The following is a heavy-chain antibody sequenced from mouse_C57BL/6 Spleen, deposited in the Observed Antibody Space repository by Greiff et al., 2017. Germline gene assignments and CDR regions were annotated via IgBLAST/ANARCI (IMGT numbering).Heavy chain of an antibody. Sequence: EVQLQQSVAELVRPGASVTLSCTASGFNIKNTYMHWVKQRPEQGLEWIGRIDPATGNTKYAPKFQGKATITADTSSNTAYLQLSSLTSEDTAIDYCARNWLLREGYYVGYWGQGTTLTVSS. CDR3: ARNWLLREGYYVGY. D-gene: IGHD2-3*01. J-gene: IGHJ2*01. V-gene: IGHV14-3*01. CDR2: IDPATGNT. CDR1: GFNIKNTY.